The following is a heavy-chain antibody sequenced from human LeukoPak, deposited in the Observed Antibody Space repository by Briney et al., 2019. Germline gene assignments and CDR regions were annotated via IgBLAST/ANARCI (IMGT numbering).Heavy chain of an antibody. CDR3: ARGFHGFGYSYGPPGDY. J-gene: IGHJ4*02. D-gene: IGHD5-18*01. Sequence: SETLSLTRAVYGGSLRGYFWSWIRQPPGKGLEWVGEINHSGSTNYNPCLKCRVTISVDTSKNQFSLMLSSVTAADTAVYYCARGFHGFGYSYGPPGDYWGQGTLVTVSS. V-gene: IGHV4-34*01. CDR1: GGSLRGYF. CDR2: INHSGST.